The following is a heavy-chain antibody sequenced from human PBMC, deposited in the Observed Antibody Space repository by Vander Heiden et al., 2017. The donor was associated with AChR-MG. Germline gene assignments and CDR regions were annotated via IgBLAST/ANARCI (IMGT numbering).Heavy chain of an antibody. D-gene: IGHD3-16*02. V-gene: IGHV3-15*01. CDR3: TPEGAFGGVIPNLDY. CDR2: IKSKTDGGTT. J-gene: IGHJ4*02. CDR1: GFTFSNAG. Sequence: EVQLVESGGGLVKPGGSLRLSCAASGFTFSNAGMSWVRQAPGKGLEWVGRIKSKTDGGTTDYAAPVKGRFTISRDDSKNTLYLQMNSLKTEDTAVYYCTPEGAFGGVIPNLDYWGQGTLVTVSS.